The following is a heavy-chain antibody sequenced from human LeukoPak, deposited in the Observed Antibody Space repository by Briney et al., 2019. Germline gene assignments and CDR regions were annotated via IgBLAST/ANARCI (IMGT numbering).Heavy chain of an antibody. CDR3: ARLPYCSSTTCYSPYYFDY. CDR1: GFSISSGHY. Sequence: SETLSLTCGVSGFSISSGHYWGWIRQPPGEGLEWIGSIHHSGSTYYNPSLKSRVTISVDTPKNQFSLNLSSVTAADTAVYYCARLPYCSSTTCYSPYYFDYWGQGTLVTVSS. CDR2: IHHSGST. J-gene: IGHJ4*02. D-gene: IGHD2-2*01. V-gene: IGHV4-38-2*01.